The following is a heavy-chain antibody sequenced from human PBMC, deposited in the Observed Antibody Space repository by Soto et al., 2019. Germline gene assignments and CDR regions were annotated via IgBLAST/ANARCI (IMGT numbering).Heavy chain of an antibody. Sequence: PAGSLRLSCAASGFTFSSYWMHWVRQAPSKGLVWVSRINSAGSSTSYADSVKGRFTISRHDANNTLHLQMNSLRAEYTAVYYCARDREYYYYYGLDVWGQVTTVTVCS. J-gene: IGHJ6*02. CDR3: ARDREYYYYYGLDV. CDR2: INSAGSST. D-gene: IGHD1-26*01. V-gene: IGHV3-74*01. CDR1: GFTFSSYW.